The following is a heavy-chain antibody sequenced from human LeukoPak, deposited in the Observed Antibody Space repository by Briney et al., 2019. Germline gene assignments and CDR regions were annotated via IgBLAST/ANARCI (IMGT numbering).Heavy chain of an antibody. Sequence: PGGSLRLSCAASGFTFSSYEMNWVRQAPGKELEWVSYISSSGSTIYYADSVKGRFTISRDNAKNSLYLQMNSLRAEDTAVYYCAGAPQYYDFWSDYYGFDPWGQGTLVTVSS. CDR1: GFTFSSYE. J-gene: IGHJ5*02. D-gene: IGHD3-3*01. CDR2: ISSSGSTI. V-gene: IGHV3-48*03. CDR3: AGAPQYYDFWSDYYGFDP.